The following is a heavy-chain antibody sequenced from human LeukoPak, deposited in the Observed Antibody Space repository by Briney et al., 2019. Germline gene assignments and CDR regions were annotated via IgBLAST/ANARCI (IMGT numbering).Heavy chain of an antibody. V-gene: IGHV3-64D*09. Sequence: GGSLRLSCSASGFTFSSYGMHWVRQAPGKGLEYVSGISNKGGSTYYADSVKGRFTISRDNSKNTLHLQMSSLRADDRAVYYCVKSGTWADFDSWGQGTLVTVSS. D-gene: IGHD1-26*01. CDR3: VKSGTWADFDS. J-gene: IGHJ4*02. CDR2: ISNKGGST. CDR1: GFTFSSYG.